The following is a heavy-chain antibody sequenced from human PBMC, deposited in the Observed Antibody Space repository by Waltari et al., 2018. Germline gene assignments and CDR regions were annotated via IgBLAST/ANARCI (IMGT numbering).Heavy chain of an antibody. Sequence: QVQLQQWGAGLLKPSETLSLTCAVYGGSFSGYYWSWIRQPPGKGLEWIGEINHSGSTNYNPSLKSRVTISVDTSKNQFSLKLSSVTAADTAVYYCARGSRDDSSGYYRANDYWGQGTLVTVSS. D-gene: IGHD3-22*01. J-gene: IGHJ4*02. CDR2: INHSGST. V-gene: IGHV4-34*01. CDR1: GGSFSGYY. CDR3: ARGSRDDSSGYYRANDY.